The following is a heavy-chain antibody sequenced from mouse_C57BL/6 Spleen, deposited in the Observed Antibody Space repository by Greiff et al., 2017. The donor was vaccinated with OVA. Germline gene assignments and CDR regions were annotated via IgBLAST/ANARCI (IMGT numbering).Heavy chain of an antibody. J-gene: IGHJ2*01. D-gene: IGHD1-1*01. Sequence: QVQLQQPGTELVKPGASVKLSCKASGYTFTSYWMHWVKQRPGQGLEWIGNINPSNGGTNYNEKFKSKATLTVDKSSSTAYMQLSSLTSEDSAVYYCAKDITTVVPYYFDDWGQGTTLTVSS. CDR2: INPSNGGT. CDR3: AKDITTVVPYYFDD. V-gene: IGHV1-53*01. CDR1: GYTFTSYW.